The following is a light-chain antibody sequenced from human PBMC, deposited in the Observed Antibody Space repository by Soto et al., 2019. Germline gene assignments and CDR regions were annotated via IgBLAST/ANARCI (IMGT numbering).Light chain of an antibody. CDR2: GAS. Sequence: ETGMTQTPATPSVAPREKATPPPRASQSVSSNLAWYQQKPGQAPRLLISGASTRATGIPARFSGSGSGTEFTLTISSLQSEDFAVYYCQQYNYWPPTFGQGTKVDIK. CDR3: QQYNYWPPT. CDR1: QSVSSN. V-gene: IGKV3-15*01. J-gene: IGKJ1*01.